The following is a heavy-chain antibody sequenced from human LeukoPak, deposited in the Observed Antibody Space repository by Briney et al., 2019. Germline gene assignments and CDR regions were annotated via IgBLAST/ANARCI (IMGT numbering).Heavy chain of an antibody. V-gene: IGHV4-39*01. D-gene: IGHD3-22*01. J-gene: IGHJ4*02. Sequence: SETLSLTCTLSLGSTTGSSYYCGWIRQPPGKGLEWIGRIYYSVSTYYNPSLKSRVPISVGTYKNQFSQKLSSVTAADTAVCYCGRNVTYYYEDSGHLPNFDYWGQGTMVSVSS. CDR2: IYYSVST. CDR3: GRNVTYYYEDSGHLPNFDY. CDR1: LGSTTGSSYY.